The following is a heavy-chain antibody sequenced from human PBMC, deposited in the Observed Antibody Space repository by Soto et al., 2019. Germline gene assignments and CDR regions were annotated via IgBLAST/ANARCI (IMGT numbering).Heavy chain of an antibody. CDR1: GFTFSSYG. CDR3: ARDHFGDFHPNYYFAY. CDR2: IWYDGNSR. V-gene: IGHV3-33*01. Sequence: GSLRLSCAASGFTFSSYGMHWVRQAPGKGLEWVAVIWYDGNSRYYADSVKGRFTISRDNSKNTLYLQMNSLRAEDTAMYYCARDHFGDFHPNYYFAYWGQGTLVTVSS. D-gene: IGHD3-10*01. J-gene: IGHJ4*02.